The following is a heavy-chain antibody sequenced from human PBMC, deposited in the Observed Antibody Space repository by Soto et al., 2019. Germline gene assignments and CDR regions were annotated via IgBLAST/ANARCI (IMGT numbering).Heavy chain of an antibody. CDR3: TRANYFFYCSGNYLYFFYY. CDR2: VYYTGTT. J-gene: IGHJ4*02. V-gene: IGHV4-59*01. CDR1: GGSISSYH. Sequence: PSETLSLTCAVSGGSISSYHWTWIRQPPGKGLEWIGFVYYTGTTNYNPSLKSRVTISVDTSKNQFSLKLSSVTAADTAVYYCTRANYFFYCSGNYLYFFYYCGRGSLVPGSS. D-gene: IGHD3-10*01.